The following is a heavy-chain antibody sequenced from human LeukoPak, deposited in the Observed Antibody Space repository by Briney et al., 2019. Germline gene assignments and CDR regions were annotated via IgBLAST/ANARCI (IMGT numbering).Heavy chain of an antibody. V-gene: IGHV3-7*03. J-gene: IGHJ4*02. CDR3: ARSRHDYGDY. CDR2: VSRDGSDV. Sequence: GGSLRLSCAASGFAFSTYWMSWVRQAPGKGLEWVAIVSRDGSDVIYLDSVRGRFTISRDSAENSLFLQMNNLRAEDTAVYYCARSRHDYGDYWGQGTLVAVSS. D-gene: IGHD1-1*01. CDR1: GFAFSTYW.